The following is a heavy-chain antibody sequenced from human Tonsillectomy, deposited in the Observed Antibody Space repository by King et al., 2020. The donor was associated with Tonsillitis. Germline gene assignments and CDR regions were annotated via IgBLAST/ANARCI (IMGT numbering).Heavy chain of an antibody. CDR2: ISSSGNYK. CDR1: GFTFSGYN. V-gene: IGHV3-21*01. Sequence: DVQLVESGGGLGKPGGSLRLSCVASGFTFSGYNLNWVRQAPGKGLEWVSSISSSGNYKYYADSVKGRFTISRDNAKNSLYLQMNSLRAEDTAIYYCARVGGDPDAFDIWGQGTMVTVSS. CDR3: ARVGGDPDAFDI. J-gene: IGHJ3*02. D-gene: IGHD3-10*01.